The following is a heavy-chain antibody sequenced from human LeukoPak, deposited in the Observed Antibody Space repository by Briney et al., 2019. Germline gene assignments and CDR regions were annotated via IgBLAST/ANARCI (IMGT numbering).Heavy chain of an antibody. Sequence: GGSLRLSCAASGFTFTSYTMSWVRQAPGEVLAWVSSISGSSADTYYADSGKGRLSISRDNSKNSLYLQINSLRAEDTAIYYCARRGYYDSSGYDYWGQGTLVTVSS. CDR2: ISGSSADT. J-gene: IGHJ4*02. CDR1: GFTFTSYT. CDR3: ARRGYYDSSGYDY. V-gene: IGHV3-21*01. D-gene: IGHD3-22*01.